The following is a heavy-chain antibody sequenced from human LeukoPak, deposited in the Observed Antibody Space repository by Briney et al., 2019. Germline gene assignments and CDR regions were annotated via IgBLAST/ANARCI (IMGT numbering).Heavy chain of an antibody. J-gene: IGHJ4*02. CDR1: GFTFSTSA. D-gene: IGHD2-15*01. CDR3: AKDSYVVVVAATFFDY. V-gene: IGHV3-23*01. Sequence: GGSLRLSCAASGFTFSTSAMSWVRQAPGKGLEWVSGISGSGDSTYYVDSVKGRFTISRDNSKSTLYLHMNSLRAEDTAIYYCAKDSYVVVVAATFFDYWGQGTLVTVSS. CDR2: ISGSGDST.